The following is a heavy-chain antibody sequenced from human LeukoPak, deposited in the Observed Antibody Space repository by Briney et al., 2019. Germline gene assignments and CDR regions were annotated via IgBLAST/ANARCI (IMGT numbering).Heavy chain of an antibody. CDR2: ISYDGGNT. Sequence: GRSLRLSCAASGFTFSNYAMHWVRQAPGKGLEWVAVISYDGGNTYYADSVKGRFTISRDNFKNTLYLQLNSLRAEDTAVYYCARDSTYYYGSGSSGPHYFDYWGQGTLVTVSS. V-gene: IGHV3-30*01. D-gene: IGHD3-10*01. J-gene: IGHJ4*02. CDR3: ARDSTYYYGSGSSGPHYFDY. CDR1: GFTFSNYA.